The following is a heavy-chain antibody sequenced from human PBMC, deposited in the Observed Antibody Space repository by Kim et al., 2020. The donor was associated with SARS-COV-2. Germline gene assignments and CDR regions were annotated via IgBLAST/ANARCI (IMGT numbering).Heavy chain of an antibody. CDR2: INPSGGST. CDR3: ASQGYCSGGSCYGTAYYYGMDV. CDR1: GYTFTSYY. Sequence: ASVKVSCKASGYTFTSYYMHWVRQAPGQGLEWMGIINPSGGSTSYAQKFQGRVTMTRDTSTSTVYMELSSLRSEDTAVYYCASQGYCSGGSCYGTAYYYGMDVWGQGTTVTVSS. J-gene: IGHJ6*02. D-gene: IGHD2-15*01. V-gene: IGHV1-46*01.